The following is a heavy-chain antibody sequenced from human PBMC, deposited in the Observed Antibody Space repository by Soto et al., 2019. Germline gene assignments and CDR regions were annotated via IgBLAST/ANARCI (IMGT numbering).Heavy chain of an antibody. CDR1: GFTFSSYA. D-gene: IGHD6-19*01. CDR2: ISYDGSNK. Sequence: QVQLVESGGGVVQPGRSLRLSCAASGFTFSSYAMHWVRQAPGKGLEWVAVISYDGSNKYYADSVKGRFTISRDNSKNTRYLQMNSLRAEDTAVYYCARDAYSSGWAVVYWGQGTLVTVSS. V-gene: IGHV3-30-3*01. J-gene: IGHJ4*02. CDR3: ARDAYSSGWAVVY.